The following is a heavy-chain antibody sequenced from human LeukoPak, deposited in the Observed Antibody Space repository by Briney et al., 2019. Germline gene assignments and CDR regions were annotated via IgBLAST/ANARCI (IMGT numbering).Heavy chain of an antibody. CDR3: ARGYSYGNPFDY. J-gene: IGHJ4*02. Sequence: SVKFSCKASGRTSSSYAISWVRQAPGQGLEWMGRIIPILGIANYAQKFQGRVTITADKSTSTAYMELSSLRSEDTAVYYCARGYSYGNPFDYWGQGTLVTVSS. CDR1: GRTSSSYA. CDR2: IIPILGIA. V-gene: IGHV1-69*04. D-gene: IGHD5-18*01.